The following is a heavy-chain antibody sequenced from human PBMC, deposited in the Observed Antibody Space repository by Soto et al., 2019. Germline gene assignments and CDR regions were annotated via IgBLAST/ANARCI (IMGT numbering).Heavy chain of an antibody. CDR2: ISGSGGST. CDR3: ASSRGYSYGLYFDY. D-gene: IGHD5-18*01. J-gene: IGHJ4*02. Sequence: EVQLLESGGGLVQPGGSLRLSCAASGCTFSSYAMSWVRQAPGKGLEWVSAISGSGGSTYYADSVKGRFTISRDNSKNTLYLQMNSLRAEDTAVYYCASSRGYSYGLYFDYWGQGTLVTVSS. V-gene: IGHV3-23*01. CDR1: GCTFSSYA.